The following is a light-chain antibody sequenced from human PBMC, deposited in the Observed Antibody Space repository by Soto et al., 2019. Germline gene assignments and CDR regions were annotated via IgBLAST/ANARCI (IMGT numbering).Light chain of an antibody. CDR2: DAS. V-gene: IGKV3D-20*02. CDR1: QTVRNNY. Sequence: EFVLTQSPVTLSFSPAERATLSCRASQTVRNNYLAWYQQKPGQAPRLLIYDASSRATGIPDRFSGGGSGTDFTLTISRLEPEDFAVYYCQQYYKWPQWTIGQGTKVDIK. CDR3: QQYYKWPQWT. J-gene: IGKJ1*01.